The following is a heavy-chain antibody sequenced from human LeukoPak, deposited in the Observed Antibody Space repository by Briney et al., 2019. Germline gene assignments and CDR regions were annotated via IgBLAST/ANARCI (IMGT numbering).Heavy chain of an antibody. CDR2: INHSGGST. CDR1: GYTFTSYY. V-gene: IGHV1-46*01. D-gene: IGHD3-3*01. Sequence: ASVKVSCKASGYTFTSYYMHWVRQAPGQGLEWMGIINHSGGSTSYAQKFQGRVTMTRDTSTSTVYMELSSLRSEDTAVYYCARDLIGDFWSGQNFDYWGQGTLVTVSS. CDR3: ARDLIGDFWSGQNFDY. J-gene: IGHJ4*02.